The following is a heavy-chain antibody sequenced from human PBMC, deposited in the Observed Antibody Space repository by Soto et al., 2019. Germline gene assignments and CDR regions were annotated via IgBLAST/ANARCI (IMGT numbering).Heavy chain of an antibody. J-gene: IGHJ4*02. Sequence: PSETLSLTCTVSGGSISSYYWSWIRQPPGKGLEWIGYIYYSGSTNYNPSLKSRVTISVDTSKNQFSLKLSSVTAADTAVYYCARGMFGETLFDYWGQGTLVTVYS. D-gene: IGHD3-10*02. CDR1: GGSISSYY. V-gene: IGHV4-59*01. CDR2: IYYSGST. CDR3: ARGMFGETLFDY.